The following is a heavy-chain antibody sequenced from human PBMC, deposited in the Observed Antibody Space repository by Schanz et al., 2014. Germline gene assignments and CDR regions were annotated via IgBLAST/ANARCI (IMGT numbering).Heavy chain of an antibody. CDR2: INSANGNT. Sequence: QVQLVQSGPEVEKPGASVKVSCKTSGYTFTEYTMYWLRQAPGQRLEWMGWINSANGNTKYSHRFQGRVTITADKSTTTAYMELNSLNSDDTAVYYCATLDYADSVSWGQGTLVTVSS. CDR3: ATLDYADSVS. CDR1: GYTFTEYT. V-gene: IGHV1-3*01. J-gene: IGHJ5*02. D-gene: IGHD4-17*01.